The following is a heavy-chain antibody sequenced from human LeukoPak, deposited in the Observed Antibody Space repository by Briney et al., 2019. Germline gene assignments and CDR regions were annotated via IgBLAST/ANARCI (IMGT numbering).Heavy chain of an antibody. J-gene: IGHJ4*02. CDR2: ISAYNGNT. D-gene: IGHD3-10*02. CDR1: GYTFTSYG. Sequence: ASVKVSCKASGYTFTSYGISWVRQAPGQGLEWMGWISAYNGNTNYAQKLQGRVTMTTDTSTSTAYMELRSLRSDDTAVYYCARDPPRSSITMFNHFDYWGQGTLVTVSS. V-gene: IGHV1-18*01. CDR3: ARDPPRSSITMFNHFDY.